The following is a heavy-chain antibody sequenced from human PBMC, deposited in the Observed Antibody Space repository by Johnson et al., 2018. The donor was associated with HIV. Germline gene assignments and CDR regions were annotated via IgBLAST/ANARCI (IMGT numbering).Heavy chain of an antibody. CDR2: IYSGGST. CDR1: GFTFSDYY. Sequence: VQLVESGGGVVQPGRSLRLSCAASGFTFSDYYMSWIRQAPGKGLEWVSVIYSGGSTYYADSVKGRFTISRDNAKNSLYLQMNSLRAEDTALYYCAGYSSSWYDAFDIWGQGTMVTVSS. CDR3: AGYSSSWYDAFDI. J-gene: IGHJ3*02. D-gene: IGHD6-13*01. V-gene: IGHV3-66*02.